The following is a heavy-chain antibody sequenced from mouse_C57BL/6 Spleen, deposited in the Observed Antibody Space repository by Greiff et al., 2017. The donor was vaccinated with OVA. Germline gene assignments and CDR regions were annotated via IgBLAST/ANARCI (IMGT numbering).Heavy chain of an antibody. Sequence: QVQLQQPGAELVKPGASVKVSCKASGYTFTSYWMHWVKQRPGQGLEWIGRINPSDSATNYNQKFKGKATLTVDKSSSTSYMQLSSLTSEDSAVDYCAIPPHYYGSSPFAYWGQGTLVTVSA. V-gene: IGHV1-74*01. CDR1: GYTFTSYW. J-gene: IGHJ3*01. CDR2: INPSDSAT. D-gene: IGHD1-1*01. CDR3: AIPPHYYGSSPFAY.